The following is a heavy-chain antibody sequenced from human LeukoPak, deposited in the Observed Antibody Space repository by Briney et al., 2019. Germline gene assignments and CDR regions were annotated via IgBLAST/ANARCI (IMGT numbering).Heavy chain of an antibody. J-gene: IGHJ4*02. V-gene: IGHV4-59*07. CDR1: GGSISRFF. D-gene: IGHD3-9*01. CDR2: DHSSGSP. CDR3: ARLARGNYDILTGDPKVVFDY. Sequence: PSDTLSLTCTVWGGSISRFFWSWIRHPPGKGLEWIGYDHSSGSPKYSPSLKSRLIMSVDMTKSQFSLKLRSVSIADTAVYYCARLARGNYDILTGDPKVVFDYWGQGALVTVSS.